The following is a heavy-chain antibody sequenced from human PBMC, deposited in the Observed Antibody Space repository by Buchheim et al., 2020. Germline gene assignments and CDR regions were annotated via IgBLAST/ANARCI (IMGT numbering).Heavy chain of an antibody. D-gene: IGHD2-15*01. CDR2: IWYDGSEK. CDR3: ARAYSRGHVGY. Sequence: QVHLVESGGGVVQPGESLRLSCAASGFAFNTHAMHWVRQAPGKGLEWVAFIWYDGSEKHYIDSVKGRFSISRDNSKNTLYLEMNSLRAEDTAVYYCARAYSRGHVGYWGQGTL. CDR1: GFAFNTHA. J-gene: IGHJ4*02. V-gene: IGHV3-33*01.